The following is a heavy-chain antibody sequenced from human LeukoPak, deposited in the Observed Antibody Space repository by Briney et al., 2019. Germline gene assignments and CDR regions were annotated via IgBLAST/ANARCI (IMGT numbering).Heavy chain of an antibody. Sequence: ASVKVSCKASGYTFTSYGISWVRQAPGQGLEWMGWISAYNGNTNYAQKLQGRVTMTTDTSTSTAYMELRSLRSDDTAVYYCARERRQLVQGDFDYWGQGTPVTVSS. J-gene: IGHJ4*02. CDR2: ISAYNGNT. CDR1: GYTFTSYG. V-gene: IGHV1-18*01. CDR3: ARERRQLVQGDFDY. D-gene: IGHD6-6*01.